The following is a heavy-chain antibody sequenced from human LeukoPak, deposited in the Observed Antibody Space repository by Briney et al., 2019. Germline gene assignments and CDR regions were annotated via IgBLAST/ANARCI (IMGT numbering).Heavy chain of an antibody. D-gene: IGHD1-26*01. CDR3: ARVSPTREWYFDL. Sequence: SETLSLTCTVSGGSISSYYWSWIRQPPGKGLEWIGYIYYNGSTNYNPSLKSRVTISVDTSKNQFSLKLSSVTAADTAVYYCARVSPTREWYFDLWGRGTLVTVSS. CDR1: GGSISSYY. V-gene: IGHV4-59*01. J-gene: IGHJ2*01. CDR2: IYYNGST.